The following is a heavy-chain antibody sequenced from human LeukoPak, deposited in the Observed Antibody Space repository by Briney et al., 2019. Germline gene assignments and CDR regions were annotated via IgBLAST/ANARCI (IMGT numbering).Heavy chain of an antibody. Sequence: ASVKVSCKASGYTFTSYGISWVRQAPGQGLEWMGWISAYNGNTNYAQKLQGRVTMTTDTSTSTAYMELRSLRSDDTAVYYCARDPFPTYYYDSSGYSDTNRFDPWGQGTLVTVSS. V-gene: IGHV1-18*01. J-gene: IGHJ5*02. CDR1: GYTFTSYG. CDR2: ISAYNGNT. D-gene: IGHD3-22*01. CDR3: ARDPFPTYYYDSSGYSDTNRFDP.